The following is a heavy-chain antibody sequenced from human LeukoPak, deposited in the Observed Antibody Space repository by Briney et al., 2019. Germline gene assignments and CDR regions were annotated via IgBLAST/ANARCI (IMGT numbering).Heavy chain of an antibody. J-gene: IGHJ6*03. D-gene: IGHD3-10*01. CDR3: ARDRGDRYYMDV. V-gene: IGHV1-2*02. CDR1: GYTFTGYY. CDR2: INPNSGGT. Sequence: ASVKVSCKASGYTFTGYYMHWVRQAPGQGLEWMGWINPNSGGTNYAQKFQGRVTMTRDTSISTAYMELSSLRSEDTAVYYCARDRGDRYYMDVWGKGTTVTVSS.